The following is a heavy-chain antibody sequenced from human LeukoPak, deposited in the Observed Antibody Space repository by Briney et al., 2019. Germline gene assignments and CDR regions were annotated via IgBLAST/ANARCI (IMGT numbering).Heavy chain of an antibody. D-gene: IGHD2-15*01. CDR1: GFTFSSYA. J-gene: IGHJ4*02. Sequence: GGSLRLSCAASGFTFSSYAMNWVRQAPGKGLEWVSALSGSGGSTYYADSVKGRFTISRDNSKSTLYLQMNSLRAEDSAVYYCAKDYCSGGSCFKDYWGQGTLATVSP. V-gene: IGHV3-23*01. CDR2: LSGSGGST. CDR3: AKDYCSGGSCFKDY.